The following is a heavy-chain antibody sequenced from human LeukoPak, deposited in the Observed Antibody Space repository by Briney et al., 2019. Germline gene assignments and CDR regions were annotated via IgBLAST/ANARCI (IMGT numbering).Heavy chain of an antibody. CDR1: GGTFSSYA. J-gene: IGHJ4*02. Sequence: ASVKVSCKASGGTFSSYAISWVRQVPGQGLEWMGGIIPIFGTANYAQKFQGRVTITADESTSTAYMELSSLRSEDTAVYYCARLRNMITFGGVIVQWGQGTLVTVSS. V-gene: IGHV1-69*13. CDR2: IIPIFGTA. D-gene: IGHD3-16*02. CDR3: ARLRNMITFGGVIVQ.